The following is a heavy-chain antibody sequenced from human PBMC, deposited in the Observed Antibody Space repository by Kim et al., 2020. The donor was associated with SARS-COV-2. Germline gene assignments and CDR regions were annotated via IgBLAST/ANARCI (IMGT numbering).Heavy chain of an antibody. D-gene: IGHD6-6*01. CDR3: ARTSYSSSLSNAFDI. J-gene: IGHJ3*02. Sequence: SGKGRFTISRDNSKNTLYLQMNSLRAEDTAVYYCARTSYSSSLSNAFDIWGQGTMVTVSS. V-gene: IGHV3-30*01.